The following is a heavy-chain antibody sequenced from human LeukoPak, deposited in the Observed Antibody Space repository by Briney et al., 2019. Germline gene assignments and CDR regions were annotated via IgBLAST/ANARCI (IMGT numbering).Heavy chain of an antibody. D-gene: IGHD2-2*01. CDR3: ARDEGIVVVPAATDPPYYYYGMDV. J-gene: IGHJ6*02. CDR1: GFTFSSYA. CDR2: ISYDGSNK. V-gene: IGHV3-30-3*01. Sequence: GGSLRLSCAASGFTFSSYAMHWVRQAPGKGLEWVAVISYDGSNKYYADSVKGRFTISRDNSKNTLYLQMNSLRAEDTAVYYCARDEGIVVVPAATDPPYYYYGMDVWGQGTTVTVSS.